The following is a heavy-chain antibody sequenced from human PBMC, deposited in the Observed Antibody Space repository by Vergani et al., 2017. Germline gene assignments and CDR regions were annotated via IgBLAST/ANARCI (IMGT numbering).Heavy chain of an antibody. CDR3: ARVSYGDAFDI. V-gene: IGHV3-13*01. D-gene: IGHD2/OR15-2a*01. CDR2: IGTAGDT. Sequence: EVQLVESGGGLVQPGGSLRLSCAASGFTFSSYSMNWVRQATGKGLEWVSAIGTAGDTYYPGSVKGRFTISRENAKNSLYLQMNSLRAGDTAVYYCARVSYGDAFDIWGQGTMVTVSS. CDR1: GFTFSSYS. J-gene: IGHJ3*02.